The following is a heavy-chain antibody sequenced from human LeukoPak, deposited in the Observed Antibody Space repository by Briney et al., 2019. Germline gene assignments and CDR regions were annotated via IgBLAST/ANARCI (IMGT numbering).Heavy chain of an antibody. V-gene: IGHV3-48*03. CDR1: GFTFSSYE. CDR2: ISGSGSTI. Sequence: GGSLRLSCAASGFTFSSYEMNWVRQAPGKGLEWVSYISGSGSTIYYADSVKGRFTISRDNAKNSLYLQMNSLRAEDTAVYYCARDAGVLEGELLPYYFDYWGQGTLVTVSS. J-gene: IGHJ4*02. CDR3: ARDAGVLEGELLPYYFDY. D-gene: IGHD1-26*01.